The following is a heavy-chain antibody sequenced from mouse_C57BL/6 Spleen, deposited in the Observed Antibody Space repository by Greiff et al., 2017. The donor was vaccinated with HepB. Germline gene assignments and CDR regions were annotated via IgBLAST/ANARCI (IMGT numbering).Heavy chain of an antibody. D-gene: IGHD1-1*01. V-gene: IGHV1-69*01. CDR3: ARYPYYGSSPYAMDY. CDR2: IDPSDSYT. CDR1: GYTFTSYW. J-gene: IGHJ4*01. Sequence: QVQLQQPGAELVMPGASVKLSCKASGYTFTSYWMHWVKQRPGQGLEWIGEIDPSDSYTNYNQKFKGKSTLTVDKSSSTAYMQLSSLTSEDSAVYYCARYPYYGSSPYAMDYWGQGTSVTVSS.